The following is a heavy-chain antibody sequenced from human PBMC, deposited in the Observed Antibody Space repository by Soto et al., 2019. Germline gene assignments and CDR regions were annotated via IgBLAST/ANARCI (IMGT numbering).Heavy chain of an antibody. D-gene: IGHD6-19*01. V-gene: IGHV3-30-3*01. CDR2: ISYDGSNK. J-gene: IGHJ5*02. CDR3: ARDLAWLVLWFDP. CDR1: GFTFSSYA. Sequence: QVQLVESGGGVVQPGRSLRLSCAASGFTFSSYAMHWVRQAPGKGLEWVAVISYDGSNKYYADSVKGRFTISRDNSKNTLYLQMNSLGAEDTAVYYCARDLAWLVLWFDPWGQGTLVTVSS.